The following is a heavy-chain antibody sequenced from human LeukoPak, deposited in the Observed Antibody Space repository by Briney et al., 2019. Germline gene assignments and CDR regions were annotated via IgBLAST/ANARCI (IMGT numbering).Heavy chain of an antibody. D-gene: IGHD3-22*01. CDR3: ARDGGSGYYQDAFDI. CDR2: ISSSSSYI. Sequence: AGGSLRLSCAASGFTFSSYSMNWVRQAPGKGLEWVSSISSSSSYIYYADSVKGRFTISRDNAKNYLYLQMHSLRAEHTAVYYCARDGGSGYYQDAFDIWGQGTMVTVSS. CDR1: GFTFSSYS. J-gene: IGHJ3*02. V-gene: IGHV3-21*01.